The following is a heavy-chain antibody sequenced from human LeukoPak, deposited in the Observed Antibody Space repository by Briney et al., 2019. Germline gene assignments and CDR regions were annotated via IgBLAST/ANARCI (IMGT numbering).Heavy chain of an antibody. CDR3: AKTPSHRMGWFDP. D-gene: IGHD2-15*01. CDR2: ISGSGGST. Sequence: GGSLRLSCAASGFTFSDYYMSWIRQTPGKGLEWVSAISGSGGSTYYADSVKGRFTISRDNSKNTLYLQMNSLRAEDTAVYYCAKTPSHRMGWFDPWGQGTLVTVSS. V-gene: IGHV3-23*01. J-gene: IGHJ5*02. CDR1: GFTFSDYY.